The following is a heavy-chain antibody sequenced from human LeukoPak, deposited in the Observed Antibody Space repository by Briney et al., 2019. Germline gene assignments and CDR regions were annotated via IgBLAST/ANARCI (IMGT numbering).Heavy chain of an antibody. CDR3: ARVYCSSTSCYSSDY. J-gene: IGHJ4*02. CDR2: TSAYNGNT. V-gene: IGHV1-18*01. CDR1: GYTFTSYG. Sequence: GASVKVSCKASGYTFTSYGISWVRQAPGQGLEWMGWTSAYNGNTNYAQKLQGRVTMTTDTSTSTAYMELRSLRSDDTAVYYCARVYCSSTSCYSSDYWGQGTLVTVSS. D-gene: IGHD2-2*01.